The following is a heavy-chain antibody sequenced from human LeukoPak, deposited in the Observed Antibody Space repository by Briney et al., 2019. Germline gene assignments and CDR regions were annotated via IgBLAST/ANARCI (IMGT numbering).Heavy chain of an antibody. CDR2: ISAYNGNT. J-gene: IGHJ4*02. D-gene: IGHD6-19*01. CDR3: ARVREYSSGWFQFDY. V-gene: IGHV1-18*01. CDR1: GYTFTSYG. Sequence: ASVKVSCKASGYTFTSYGISWVRQAPGQGLEWMGWISAYNGNTNYAQKLQGRVTMTTDTSTSTAYMELRSLRSDDTAVYYCARVREYSSGWFQFDYWGQGTLVTVSS.